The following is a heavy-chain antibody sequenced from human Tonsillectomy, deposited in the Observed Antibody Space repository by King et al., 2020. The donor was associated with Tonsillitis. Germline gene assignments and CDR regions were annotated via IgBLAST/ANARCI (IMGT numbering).Heavy chain of an antibody. D-gene: IGHD6-19*01. CDR2: IYYSGTT. CDR3: ARDLGYSSGWELDY. Sequence: QLQESGPGLVKPSETLSLTCNVSGGSIRNYYWSWIRQPPGKGLEWIGYIYYSGTTNYNPSLKSRGTLSVDTSNNQVSLQLSSVTAADTAVYYCARDLGYSSGWELDYWGQGTLVTVSS. V-gene: IGHV4-59*01. J-gene: IGHJ4*02. CDR1: GGSIRNYY.